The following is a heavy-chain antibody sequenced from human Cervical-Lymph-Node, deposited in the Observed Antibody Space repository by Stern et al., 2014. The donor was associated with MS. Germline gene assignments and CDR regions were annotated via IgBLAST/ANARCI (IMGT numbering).Heavy chain of an antibody. CDR2: ISYDGNNE. V-gene: IGHV3-30*09. CDR3: ARDGGYCDSTACYKRAFDI. J-gene: IGHJ3*02. CDR1: GFTLNSFA. D-gene: IGHD2-2*02. Sequence: VQLVESGGGVVQPGRSLRLSCAASGFTLNSFAMHWVRQAPGKGLEWVALISYDGNNEYYAGSVKGRLAISRDCSKNTLSLQMDSLRTEDTAMYYCARDGGYCDSTACYKRAFDIWGRGTMVTVSS.